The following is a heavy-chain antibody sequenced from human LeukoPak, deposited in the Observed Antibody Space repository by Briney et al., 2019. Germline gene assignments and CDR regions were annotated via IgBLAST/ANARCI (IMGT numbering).Heavy chain of an antibody. CDR2: IYYSGST. CDR1: GGSISSSSYY. CDR3: ARQPPYGSGNER. V-gene: IGHV4-39*01. Sequence: KPSETLSLTCTVSGGSISSSSYYWGWIRQPPGKGLGWIGSIYYSGSTYYNPSLKSRVTISVDTSKNQFSLKLSSVTAADTAVYYCARQPPYGSGNERWGQGTLVTVSS. D-gene: IGHD3-10*01. J-gene: IGHJ4*02.